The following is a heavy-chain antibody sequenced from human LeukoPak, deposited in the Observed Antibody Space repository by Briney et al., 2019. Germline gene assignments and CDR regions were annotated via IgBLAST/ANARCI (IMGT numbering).Heavy chain of an antibody. V-gene: IGHV7-4-1*02. Sequence: GASVKVSCKASGYTFTSYAMNWVRQAPGQGLEWMGWINTNTGNPTYAQGFTGRFVFSLDTSVSTAYLQISSLKAEDTAVYYCARRGWASRFGELLSPTDYWGQGTLVTVSS. CDR1: GYTFTSYA. D-gene: IGHD3-10*02. CDR3: ARRGWASRFGELLSPTDY. J-gene: IGHJ4*02. CDR2: INTNTGNP.